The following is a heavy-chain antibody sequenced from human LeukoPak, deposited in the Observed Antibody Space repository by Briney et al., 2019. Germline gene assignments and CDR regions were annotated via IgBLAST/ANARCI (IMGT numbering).Heavy chain of an antibody. Sequence: ASVKVSCKVSGYTLTELSMHWVRQAPGKGLEWMGGFDPEDGETIYAQKFQGRVTMTEDTSTDTAYMELSSLRSDDTAKYYCAKVTYYYDSNGDGQGRIVFDYWGQGTLVTVSS. D-gene: IGHD3-22*01. CDR1: GYTLTELS. CDR2: FDPEDGET. J-gene: IGHJ4*02. V-gene: IGHV1-24*01. CDR3: AKVTYYYDSNGDGQGRIVFDY.